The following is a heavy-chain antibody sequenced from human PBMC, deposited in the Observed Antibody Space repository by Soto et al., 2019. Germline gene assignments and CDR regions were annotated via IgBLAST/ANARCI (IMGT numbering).Heavy chain of an antibody. V-gene: IGHV4-4*02. D-gene: IGHD3-10*01. Sequence: QVQLQESGPGLVKPSGTLSLTCAVSGGSISSSNWWSWVRQPPGKGLEWIGEIYHSGSTNYNPSLKSRVTISVDKSKNQYSLKLSSVSAADTAVYYCARAGGYYYGSGSYGNWGQGTLVTVSS. CDR2: IYHSGST. CDR3: ARAGGYYYGSGSYGN. J-gene: IGHJ4*02. CDR1: GGSISSSNW.